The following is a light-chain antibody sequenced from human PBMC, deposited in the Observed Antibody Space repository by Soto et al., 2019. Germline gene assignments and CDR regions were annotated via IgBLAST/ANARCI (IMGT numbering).Light chain of an antibody. Sequence: DIPMTQSPSSLSTSVGDRVTITCRASQSISDYLNWYQQKPGKVPKLLIYAASRLQSGVPSRFSGSGSGTDFTLTISSLQPEDFATYYCQQSSITPWTFGQGTKVEIK. CDR3: QQSSITPWT. CDR2: AAS. J-gene: IGKJ1*01. CDR1: QSISDY. V-gene: IGKV1-39*01.